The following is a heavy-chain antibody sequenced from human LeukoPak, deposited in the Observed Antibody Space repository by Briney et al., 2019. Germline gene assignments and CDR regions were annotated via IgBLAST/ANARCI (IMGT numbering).Heavy chain of an antibody. CDR1: GGTFSSYA. CDR2: IIPIFGTA. CDR3: ARGFPRGYDSSGYYYVRNWFDP. V-gene: IGHV1-69*13. D-gene: IGHD3-22*01. Sequence: SVKVSCKASGGTFSSYAISWVRQAPGQGLEWMGGIIPIFGTANYAQKFQGRVTITADESTSTAYMELSSLRSEDTAVYYCARGFPRGYDSSGYYYVRNWFDPWGQGTLVTVSS. J-gene: IGHJ5*02.